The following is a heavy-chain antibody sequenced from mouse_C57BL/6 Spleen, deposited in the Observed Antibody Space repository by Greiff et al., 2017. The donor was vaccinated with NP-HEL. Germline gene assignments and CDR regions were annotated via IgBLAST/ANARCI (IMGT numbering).Heavy chain of an antibody. D-gene: IGHD2-1*01. V-gene: IGHV14-3*01. CDR2: IDPANGNT. J-gene: IGHJ2*01. Sequence: EVKLVESVAELVRPGASVKLSCTASGFNIKNTYMHWVKQRPEQGLEWIGRIDPANGNTKYAPKFQGKATITADTSSNTAYLQLGSLTSEGTAIYYCARRSGNYLYYFDYWGQGTTLTVSS. CDR1: GFNIKNTY. CDR3: ARRSGNYLYYFDY.